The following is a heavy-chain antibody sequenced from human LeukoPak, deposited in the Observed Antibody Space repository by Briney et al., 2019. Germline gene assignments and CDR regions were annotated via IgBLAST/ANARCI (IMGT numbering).Heavy chain of an antibody. J-gene: IGHJ5*02. CDR1: GFTFSSHS. D-gene: IGHD6-6*01. CDR3: AKGIAARRWASLPNWFDP. CDR2: INHSGST. Sequence: PGGSLRLSCAASGFTFSSHSMNWVRQAPGKGLEWIGEINHSGSTNYNPSLKSRVTISVDTSKNQFSLKLSSVTAADTAVYYCAKGIAARRWASLPNWFDPWGQGTLVTVSS. V-gene: IGHV4-34*08.